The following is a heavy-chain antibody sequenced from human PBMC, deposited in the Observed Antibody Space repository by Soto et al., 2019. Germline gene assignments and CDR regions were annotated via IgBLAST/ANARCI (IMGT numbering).Heavy chain of an antibody. J-gene: IGHJ3*02. V-gene: IGHV3-7*05. CDR2: IKKEGSEK. CDR3: ARGYCSGTSSYAGALDI. CDR1: GFTFSNHW. Sequence: EVQLVESGGGLVQPGGSLRLSCAASGFTFSNHWMSWVRQAPGKGLEWVAKIKKEGSEKYYVDSVKGRFTISRDNAKNSLYLQMNSLRVEDTAVYYCARGYCSGTSSYAGALDIWGQGTMVTVSS. D-gene: IGHD2-2*01.